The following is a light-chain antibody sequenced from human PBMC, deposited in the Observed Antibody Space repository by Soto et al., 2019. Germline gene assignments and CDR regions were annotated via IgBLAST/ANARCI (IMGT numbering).Light chain of an antibody. J-gene: IGLJ1*01. CDR1: SSNIGGNS. V-gene: IGLV1-51*01. CDR3: GSWDSSMSAYV. CDR2: DDN. Sequence: QSVLTQPPSVSAAPGQKVTIPCSGSSSNIGGNSVSWYQQLPGTAPKLLIYDDNKRPSGIPDRFSGSKSGTSATLGITGFQTGDEADYYCGSWDSSMSAYVFGTGTKVNV.